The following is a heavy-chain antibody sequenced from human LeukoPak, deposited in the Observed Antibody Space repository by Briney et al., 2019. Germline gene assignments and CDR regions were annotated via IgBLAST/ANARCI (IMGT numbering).Heavy chain of an antibody. D-gene: IGHD1-26*01. J-gene: IGHJ5*02. CDR2: IDHDGSGT. CDR1: GFTFTGFW. V-gene: IGHV3-74*01. Sequence: GGSLRHSCAASGFTFTGFWMHWVRQAPGKGLVWVSRIDHDGSGTSYADSVKGRFTISRDNAKNTLYLQMNSLRAEDTAVYYCVRDVCTSGCHEEGHPWFDPWGAGKLVSVSS. CDR3: VRDVCTSGCHEEGHPWFDP.